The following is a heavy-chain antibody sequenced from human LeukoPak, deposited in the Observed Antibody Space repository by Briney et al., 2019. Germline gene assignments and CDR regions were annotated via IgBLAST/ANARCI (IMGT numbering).Heavy chain of an antibody. CDR3: ARVGDFWSGYYIDFDY. V-gene: IGHV1-18*01. D-gene: IGHD3-3*01. J-gene: IGHJ4*02. CDR1: GYIFSSYG. Sequence: ASVKISCKASGYIFSSYGVAWVRQAPGQGPEWMGWINIYSGDTNYAQKFQGRVTVTRDTGTNTAYMELRSLRSEDTAVYYCARVGDFWSGYYIDFDYWGQGTLVTVSS. CDR2: INIYSGDT.